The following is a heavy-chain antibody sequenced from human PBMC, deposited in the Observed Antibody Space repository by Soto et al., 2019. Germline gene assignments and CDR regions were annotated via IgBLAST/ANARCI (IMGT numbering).Heavy chain of an antibody. CDR3: ARVFNDLLAIHI. CDR1: GFTFSSYS. J-gene: IGHJ3*02. V-gene: IGHV3-21*01. CDR2: ISSSSYI. D-gene: IGHD2-15*01. Sequence: PGGSLRLSCAASGFTFSSYSMNWVRQAPGKGLEWVSSISSSSYIYYADSVKGRFTISRDNAKNSLYLQMNSLRAEDTAVYYCARVFNDLLAIHISGQATIVSVSS.